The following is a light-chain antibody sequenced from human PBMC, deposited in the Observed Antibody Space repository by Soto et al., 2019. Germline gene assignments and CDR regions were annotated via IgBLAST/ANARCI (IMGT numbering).Light chain of an antibody. J-gene: IGKJ1*01. Sequence: VGTQSPSTLSFCPGQRTNLSCRASQSVTSDYLAWYQQKPGQSPRLLMSGASRRATGVPDRFSGSGSGTDFTLTISRLEPEDFAVYYCQHYGHALWSFGQRIKVDI. CDR2: GAS. CDR3: QHYGHALWS. V-gene: IGKV3-20*01. CDR1: QSVTSDY.